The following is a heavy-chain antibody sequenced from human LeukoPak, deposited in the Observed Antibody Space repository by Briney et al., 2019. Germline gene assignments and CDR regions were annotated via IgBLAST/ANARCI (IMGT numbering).Heavy chain of an antibody. CDR3: ARGPTISETGYFDY. CDR2: INHRGDT. D-gene: IGHD1-1*01. Sequence: SETLSLTCAVYGGSFSTYYWSWIRQSPGNGLEWIAEINHRGDTNYNPSVKSRVTISVDTSKNQFSLKVSSLTATDTAVYYCARGPTISETGYFDYWGQGTLVTVSS. CDR1: GGSFSTYY. J-gene: IGHJ4*03. V-gene: IGHV4-34*01.